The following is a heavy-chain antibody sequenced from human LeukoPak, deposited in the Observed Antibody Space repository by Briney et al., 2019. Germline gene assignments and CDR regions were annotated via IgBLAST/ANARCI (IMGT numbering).Heavy chain of an antibody. Sequence: GGSLRLSCAASGFTFSDYSMNWVRQTPGKGLQWISYISTTSSTIYYADSVKGRFTISRDNDKNSLYLQMSSLRAEDTAVYYCARELSGYYYLLDFWGQGTLVTVSS. J-gene: IGHJ4*02. CDR2: ISTTSSTI. V-gene: IGHV3-48*01. D-gene: IGHD3-22*01. CDR1: GFTFSDYS. CDR3: ARELSGYYYLLDF.